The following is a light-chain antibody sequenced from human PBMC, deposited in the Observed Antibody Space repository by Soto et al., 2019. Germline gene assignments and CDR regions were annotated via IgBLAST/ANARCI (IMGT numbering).Light chain of an antibody. Sequence: QSVLAQPASVSGSPGQSITISCTGTSSDVGAYNSVSWYQQHPHRAPQVIIYKDTQRPSGVSNRFSGSTSGNAASLTISALQADDEADYFCCSSAPESTYVFGTGTKV. CDR2: KDT. CDR1: SSDVGAYNS. J-gene: IGLJ1*01. V-gene: IGLV2-23*01. CDR3: CSSAPESTYV.